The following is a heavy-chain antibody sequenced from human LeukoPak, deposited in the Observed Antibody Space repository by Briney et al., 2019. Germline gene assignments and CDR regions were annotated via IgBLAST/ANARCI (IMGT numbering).Heavy chain of an antibody. V-gene: IGHV3-33*01. CDR2: IWYDGSNK. J-gene: IGHJ4*02. CDR1: GFTFSSYG. Sequence: GRSLRLSCAASGFTFSSYGMHWVRQAPGKGQEWVAVIWYDGSNKYYADSVKGRFTISRDNSKNTLYLQMNSLRAEDTAVYYCARGGKWELPYYFDYWGQGTLVTVSS. D-gene: IGHD1-26*01. CDR3: ARGGKWELPYYFDY.